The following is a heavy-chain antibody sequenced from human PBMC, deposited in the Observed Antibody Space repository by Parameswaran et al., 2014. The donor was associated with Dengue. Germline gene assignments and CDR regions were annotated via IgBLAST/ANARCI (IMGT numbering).Heavy chain of an antibody. Sequence: WIRQPPGKGLEWVSAISGSGGSTYYADSVKGRFTISRDNSKNTLYLQMNSLRAEDTAVYYCAKAGSGWYGAVFPWGQGTLVTVSS. J-gene: IGHJ5*02. D-gene: IGHD6-19*01. CDR2: ISGSGGST. CDR3: AKAGSGWYGAVFP. V-gene: IGHV3-23*01.